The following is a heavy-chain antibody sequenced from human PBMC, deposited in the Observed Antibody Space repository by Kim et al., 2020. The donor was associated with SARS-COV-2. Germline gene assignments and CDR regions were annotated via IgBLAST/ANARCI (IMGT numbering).Heavy chain of an antibody. CDR2: ISYDGSNK. V-gene: IGHV3-30*18. D-gene: IGHD1-20*01. Sequence: GGSLRLSCAASGFTFSSYGMHWVRQAPGKGLEWVAVISYDGSNKYYADSVKGRFTISRDNSKNTLYLQMNSLRAEDTAVYYCAKDQYIPPQYNWNPVPHYYGMDVWGQGTTVTVSS. J-gene: IGHJ6*02. CDR1: GFTFSSYG. CDR3: AKDQYIPPQYNWNPVPHYYGMDV.